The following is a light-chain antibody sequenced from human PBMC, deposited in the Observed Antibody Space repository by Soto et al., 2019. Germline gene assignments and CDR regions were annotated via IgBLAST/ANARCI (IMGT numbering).Light chain of an antibody. CDR3: LQDYDYPRT. V-gene: IGKV1-5*01. Sequence: DIQMTQSPSTLSASVGDRVTITCRASQSISSWLAWYQQKPGKAPKLLIFDASSLESGVPSRFSGSGSGTEFTLTISSLQTDDFATYYCLQDYDYPRTFGQGTKVDIK. CDR1: QSISSW. CDR2: DAS. J-gene: IGKJ1*01.